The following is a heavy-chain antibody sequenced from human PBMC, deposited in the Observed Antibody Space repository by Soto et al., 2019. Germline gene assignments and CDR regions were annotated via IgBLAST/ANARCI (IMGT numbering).Heavy chain of an antibody. CDR1: GFTFSSYA. J-gene: IGHJ6*02. CDR3: ARDGGVVVAATEQHYYYGMYV. CDR2: IQYDGSNK. D-gene: IGHD2-15*01. Sequence: PGGSLSLSCAAPGFTFSSYAMHCVRQAPGKGLEGLAVIQYDGSNKYDSDSGKGGFTTSRHNCKNTPYLQMNSLRAEDTAVYYCARDGGVVVAATEQHYYYGMYVWGQGTTGTVAS. V-gene: IGHV3-30-3*01.